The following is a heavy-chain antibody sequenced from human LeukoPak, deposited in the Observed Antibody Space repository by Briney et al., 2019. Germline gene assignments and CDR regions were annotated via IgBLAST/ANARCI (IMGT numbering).Heavy chain of an antibody. CDR1: GGSISSYY. D-gene: IGHD3-16*01. Sequence: SETLSLTCTVSGGSISSYYWSWIRHPPGKGLEWIGYIYYSGSTNYNPSLKSRVTISVDTSKNQFSLKLSSVTAADTAVYYCARDVAGGFDYWGQGTLVTVSS. J-gene: IGHJ4*02. V-gene: IGHV4-59*01. CDR2: IYYSGST. CDR3: ARDVAGGFDY.